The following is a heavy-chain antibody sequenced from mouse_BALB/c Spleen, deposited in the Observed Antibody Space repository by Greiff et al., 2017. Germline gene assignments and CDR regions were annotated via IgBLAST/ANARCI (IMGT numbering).Heavy chain of an antibody. CDR3: ARDIYGNFYFDF. Sequence: DVKLVESGGGLVQPGGSLRLSCATSGFTFTDYYMSWVRQPPGKALEWLGFIRNKANGYTTEYSASVKGRFTISRDNSQSILYLQMNTLRAEDSATYYCARDIYGNFYFDFWGQGTTLTVSS. D-gene: IGHD2-1*01. CDR1: GFTFTDYY. J-gene: IGHJ2*01. CDR2: IRNKANGYTT. V-gene: IGHV7-3*02.